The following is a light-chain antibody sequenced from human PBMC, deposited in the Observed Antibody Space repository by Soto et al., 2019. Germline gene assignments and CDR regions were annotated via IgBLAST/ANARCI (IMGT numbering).Light chain of an antibody. J-gene: IGKJ1*01. V-gene: IGKV1-5*03. CDR2: KAS. Sequence: DIQMTQSPSTVSASVGDRVTITCRASQSISSWLAWYQQKPGKAPKLLIYKASSLESGVPTRFSGSASGTEFTITISSLQHDDFATYYCQQYNRYWTFGQGTKVEIK. CDR1: QSISSW. CDR3: QQYNRYWT.